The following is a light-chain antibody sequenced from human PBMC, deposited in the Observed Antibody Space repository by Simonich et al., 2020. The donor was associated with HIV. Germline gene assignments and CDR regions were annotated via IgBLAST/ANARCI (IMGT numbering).Light chain of an antibody. CDR2: GAS. J-gene: IGKJ3*01. CDR1: QSVSSN. CDR3: QQHDNLPSFT. V-gene: IGKV3-15*01. Sequence: EIVMTQSPATLSVSPVERPTLSCRASQSVSSNLAWYHQKPGQAPRLLISGASTRATGIPARFSGSGSGTDFTFTISSLQPEDIATYYCQQHDNLPSFTFGPGTKVDIK.